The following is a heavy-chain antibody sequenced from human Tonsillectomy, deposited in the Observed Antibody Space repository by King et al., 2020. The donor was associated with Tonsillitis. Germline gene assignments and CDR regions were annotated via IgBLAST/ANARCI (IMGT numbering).Heavy chain of an antibody. CDR1: GFTFSSYW. V-gene: IGHV3-7*03. CDR3: ASQMGGSYWRWYFDL. Sequence: VQLVESGGGLVQPGGSLRLSCAASGFTFSSYWMSWVRQAPGRGLEWVANIKQDGSEKYYVDSVKGRFTISRDNAKNSLFLQMNSLRAEDTAVYYCASQMGGSYWRWYFDLWGRGTLVTVSS. CDR2: IKQDGSEK. J-gene: IGHJ2*01. D-gene: IGHD1-26*01.